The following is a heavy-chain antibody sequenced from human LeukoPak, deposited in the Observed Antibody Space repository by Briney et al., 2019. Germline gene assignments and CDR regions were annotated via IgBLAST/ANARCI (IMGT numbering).Heavy chain of an antibody. CDR1: GFTFSNYN. CDR2: ITISGTYT. D-gene: IGHD1-26*01. V-gene: IGHV3-21*01. Sequence: GSLRLSCADSGFTFSNYNMNWVRQAPGQAMEWVSSITISGTYTFYAESVKGRFTISRDNAKNSLYLQMDSLGPEDTAVYYCARDPYSGNYGTYYYYYMDVWGKGTTVTISS. J-gene: IGHJ6*03. CDR3: ARDPYSGNYGTYYYYYMDV.